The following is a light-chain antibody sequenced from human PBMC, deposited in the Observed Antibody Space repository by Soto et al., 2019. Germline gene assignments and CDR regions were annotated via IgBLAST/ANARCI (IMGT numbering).Light chain of an antibody. V-gene: IGKV3-20*01. CDR1: QRVSSRY. J-gene: IGKJ1*01. Sequence: GALSVSNGEGCTGWRTGTQRVSSRYLAWYQQKPGQAPRLLIYGESSRPTGIPARFSGSGSGTDFTLTISRLEPEDFAAYDCQQYDDSPEPVGQGTQGEIK. CDR3: QQYDDSPEP. CDR2: GES.